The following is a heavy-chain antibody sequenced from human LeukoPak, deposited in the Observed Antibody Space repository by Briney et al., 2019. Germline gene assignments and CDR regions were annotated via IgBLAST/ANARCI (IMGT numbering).Heavy chain of an antibody. J-gene: IGHJ1*01. CDR3: ARGSDDSSGYYSLPKYFQH. CDR2: ISAYNGNT. V-gene: IGHV1-18*01. Sequence: GASVKVSCKASGGTFSSYGISWVRQAPGQGLEWMGWISAYNGNTNYAQKLQGRVTMTTDTSTSTAYMELRSLRSDDTAVYYCARGSDDSSGYYSLPKYFQHWGQGTLVTVSS. CDR1: GGTFSSYG. D-gene: IGHD3-22*01.